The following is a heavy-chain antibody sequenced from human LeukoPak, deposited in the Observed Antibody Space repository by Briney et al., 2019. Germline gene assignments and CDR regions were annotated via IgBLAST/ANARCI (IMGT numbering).Heavy chain of an antibody. J-gene: IGHJ4*02. D-gene: IGHD6-13*01. CDR1: GGSIYSYY. V-gene: IGHV4-59*08. CDR2: IYYTGST. CDR3: ARLSRGASAGFDC. Sequence: PSETLSLTCSVSGGSIYSYYWSWIRQPPGKGLEWIAYIYYTGSTNYNPSLKSRLTISVDTSKNQFSLKLNSVTAADTSVYYCARLSRGASAGFDCWGQGALVTVSS.